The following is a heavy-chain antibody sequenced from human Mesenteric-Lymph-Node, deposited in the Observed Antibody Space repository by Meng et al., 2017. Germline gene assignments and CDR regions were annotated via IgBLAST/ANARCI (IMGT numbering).Heavy chain of an antibody. CDR3: VKASGDSPNKNFDS. CDR1: GFSLSNFA. D-gene: IGHD1/OR15-1a*01. Sequence: EGQLGEAGGGWEPPGGSLRLSCAASGFSLSNFAMNWVRQAPGKGLEWVSVISGRGGSTDYADSVKGRFTISRDSSKSTLYLQMNSLRAEDTAVYYCVKASGDSPNKNFDSWGQGTLVTVSS. J-gene: IGHJ4*02. CDR2: ISGRGGST. V-gene: IGHV3-23*04.